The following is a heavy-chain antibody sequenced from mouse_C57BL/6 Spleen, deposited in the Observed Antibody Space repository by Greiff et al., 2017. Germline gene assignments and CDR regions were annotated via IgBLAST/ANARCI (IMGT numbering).Heavy chain of an antibody. CDR2: IDPSDSYT. CDR1: GYTFTSYW. CDR3: ARDPRPLNYYGSSERND. V-gene: IGHV1-59*01. Sequence: QVQLQQPGAELVRPGTSVKLSCKASGYTFTSYWMHWVKQRPGQGLVWIGVIDPSDSYTNYNQKFKGKATLTVDTSYRTAYMQLSSLTSEDSAVYYCARDPRPLNYYGSSERNDWGQGTTLTVAS. D-gene: IGHD1-1*01. J-gene: IGHJ2*01.